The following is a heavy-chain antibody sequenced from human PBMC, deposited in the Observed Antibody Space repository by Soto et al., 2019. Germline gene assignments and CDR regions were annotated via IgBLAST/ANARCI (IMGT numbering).Heavy chain of an antibody. J-gene: IGHJ4*02. Sequence: PSETLSLTCTVSGGSISSYYWSWIRQPPGKGLEWIGYIYYSGSTNYNPSLKSRVTISVDTSKNQFSLKLSSVTAADTAVYYCARGGGYDWADYFDYWGQGTLVTVSS. CDR3: ARGGGYDWADYFDY. V-gene: IGHV4-59*08. CDR2: IYYSGST. CDR1: GGSISSYY. D-gene: IGHD5-12*01.